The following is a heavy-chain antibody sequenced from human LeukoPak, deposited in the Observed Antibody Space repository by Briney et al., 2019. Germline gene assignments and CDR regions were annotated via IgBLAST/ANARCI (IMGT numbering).Heavy chain of an antibody. D-gene: IGHD2-2*01. J-gene: IGHJ4*02. CDR3: ARGNQQLPRSTPDY. CDR1: GFTFSSSW. CDR2: IKTDGSTT. V-gene: IGHV3-74*01. Sequence: GGSLRLSCAVSGFTFSSSWMHWVRQAPGKGLVWVSHIKTDGSTTAYADSVKGRFTISRDNAKNTLYLQMNSLRAEDTGVYYCARGNQQLPRSTPDYWGQETLVTVSS.